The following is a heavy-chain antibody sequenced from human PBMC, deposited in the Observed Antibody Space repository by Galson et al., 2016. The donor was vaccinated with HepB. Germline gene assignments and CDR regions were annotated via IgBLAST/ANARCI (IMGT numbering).Heavy chain of an antibody. Sequence: ETLSLTCAVSGGSVSSHNWWSWVRQPPGKGLEWIGEIYHSGNTYYNPSLKSRVTISVDKSKNQFSLKLSSVTAADTAVYYCARDFVPAALDGLDVWGPGTTVIVSS. CDR3: ARDFVPAALDGLDV. CDR2: IYHSGNT. D-gene: IGHD2-15*01. CDR1: GGSVSSHNW. V-gene: IGHV4-4*02. J-gene: IGHJ6*02.